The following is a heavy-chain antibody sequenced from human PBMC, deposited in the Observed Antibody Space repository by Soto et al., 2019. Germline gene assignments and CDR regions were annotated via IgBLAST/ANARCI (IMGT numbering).Heavy chain of an antibody. CDR2: INQDGSDK. V-gene: IGHV3-7*01. CDR1: GFTFSSYL. Sequence: SGGSLGLACAASGFTFSSYLVTGVRQAPGKGLEWVANINQDGSDKTYVDSVKGRFTISRDNAKNSLYLEMNSLRDDDTAIYYCARTNSGSHFDRDYCGPGTLVTVSS. D-gene: IGHD1-26*01. CDR3: ARTNSGSHFDRDY. J-gene: IGHJ4*02.